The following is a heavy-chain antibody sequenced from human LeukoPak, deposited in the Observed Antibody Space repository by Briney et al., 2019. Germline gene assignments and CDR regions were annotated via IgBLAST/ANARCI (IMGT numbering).Heavy chain of an antibody. CDR3: AKDLYYYDSPEVY. Sequence: SGGSLRLSCAASGFTFSSYGMHWVRQAPGKGLEWVSAISGSGGSTYYADSVKGRFTISRDNSKNTLYLQMNSLRAEDTAVYYCAKDLYYYDSPEVYWGQGTLVTVSS. J-gene: IGHJ4*02. V-gene: IGHV3-23*01. CDR2: ISGSGGST. D-gene: IGHD3-22*01. CDR1: GFTFSSYG.